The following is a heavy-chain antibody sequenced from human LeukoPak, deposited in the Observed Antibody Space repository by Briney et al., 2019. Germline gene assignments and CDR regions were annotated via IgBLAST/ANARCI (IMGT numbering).Heavy chain of an antibody. CDR2: INHSGST. V-gene: IGHV4-34*01. CDR3: AREGSGWYIDY. CDR1: GGSFSGYY. J-gene: IGHJ4*02. Sequence: PSETLSLTCAVYGGSFSGYYWSWIRQPPGKGLEWIGEINHSGSTNYNPSLKSRVTISVDTFKNQFSLKLSSVTAADTAVYYCAREGSGWYIDYWGQGTLVTVSS. D-gene: IGHD6-19*01.